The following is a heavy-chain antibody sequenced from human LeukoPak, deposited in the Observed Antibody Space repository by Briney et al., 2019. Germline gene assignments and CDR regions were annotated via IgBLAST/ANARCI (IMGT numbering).Heavy chain of an antibody. CDR2: IYPDDSDT. D-gene: IGHD2-2*01. CDR1: GYSFTNYW. J-gene: IGHJ3*01. Sequence: GESLKISCKGSGYSFTNYWIGWVRQMPGKGLEWMGIIYPDDSDTRYSPSFQGQVTISVDKSIGTAYLQWSSLKASDTAMYCSINCQGAAFDLWGQGTMVTVSS. CDR3: INCQGAAFDL. V-gene: IGHV5-51*01.